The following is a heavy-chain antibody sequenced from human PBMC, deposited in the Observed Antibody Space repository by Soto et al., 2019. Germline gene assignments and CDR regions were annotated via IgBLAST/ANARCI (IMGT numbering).Heavy chain of an antibody. CDR3: ARPGDGSSSWYFCSYFQH. CDR2: ISSSSRYI. CDR1: GFTFSSYS. V-gene: IGHV3-21*01. J-gene: IGHJ1*01. D-gene: IGHD6-13*01. Sequence: EVQLVESGGGLVKPGGSLRLSCAASGFTFSSYSMNWVRQAPGKGLERVSSISSSSRYIYYADSGKGRFTISRDNAKNSLYVQMNSLRAEDTAVYYCARPGDGSSSWYFCSYFQHWGQGTLVTVSS.